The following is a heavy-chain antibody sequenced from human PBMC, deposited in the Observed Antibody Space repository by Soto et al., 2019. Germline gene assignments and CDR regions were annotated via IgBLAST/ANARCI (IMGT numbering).Heavy chain of an antibody. CDR1: GFTFSNYW. CDR3: ARVSIWGSYRYNAFDF. J-gene: IGHJ3*01. V-gene: IGHV3-74*01. CDR2: IKSDGTST. Sequence: EVQLEESGGGLVQPGGSLRLSCAASGFTFSNYWMHWVRQAPGKGLVWVSRIKSDGTSTNYADSVKGRFTISRDICKKTLYLQMSSLRAAVPAVYYCARVSIWGSYRYNAFDFWGQGTRVTVSS. D-gene: IGHD3-16*02.